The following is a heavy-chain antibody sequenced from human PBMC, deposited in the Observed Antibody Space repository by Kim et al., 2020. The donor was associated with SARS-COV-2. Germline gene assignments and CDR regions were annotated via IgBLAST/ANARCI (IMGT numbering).Heavy chain of an antibody. Sequence: SETLSLTCAVYGGSFSGYYWSWIRQPPGKGLEWIGEINHSGSTNYNPSLKSRVTISVDTSKNQFSLKLSSVTAADTAVYYCARVTAMVTRVDYWGQGTLVTVSS. D-gene: IGHD5-18*01. CDR1: GGSFSGYY. J-gene: IGHJ4*02. CDR2: INHSGST. V-gene: IGHV4-34*01. CDR3: ARVTAMVTRVDY.